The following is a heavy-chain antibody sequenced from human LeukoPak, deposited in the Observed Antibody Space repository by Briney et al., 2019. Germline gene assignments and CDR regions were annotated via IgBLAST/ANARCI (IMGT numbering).Heavy chain of an antibody. V-gene: IGHV4-59*01. CDR1: GGSISSYY. D-gene: IGHD5-18*01. CDR3: ARERDVDTAMADAFDI. CDR2: IHYSGST. Sequence: PSETLSLTCTVSGGSISSYYWSWIRQPPGEGLEWIEYIHYSGSTNYNPSFKSRVTISVDTSKNQFSLKLSSVTAADTAVYYCARERDVDTAMADAFDIWGQGTMVTVSS. J-gene: IGHJ3*02.